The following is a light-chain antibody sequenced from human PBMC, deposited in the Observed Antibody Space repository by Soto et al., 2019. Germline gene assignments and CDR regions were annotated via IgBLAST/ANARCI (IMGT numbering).Light chain of an antibody. J-gene: IGLJ1*01. CDR1: SSDVGGYNY. V-gene: IGLV2-14*01. Sequence: QSVLTQPATVSGSPGQSITISCTGISSDVGGYNYVSWYQQHPGKAPKLMISEVSNRPSGVSNRFSGSKSGNTASLAISGLQAEDEADYYCSSYTSFSTRYVFGTGTNVTVL. CDR2: EVS. CDR3: SSYTSFSTRYV.